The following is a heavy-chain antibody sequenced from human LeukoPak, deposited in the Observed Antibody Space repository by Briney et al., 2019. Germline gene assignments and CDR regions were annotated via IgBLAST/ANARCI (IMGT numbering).Heavy chain of an antibody. CDR3: ARETTVTQGLDY. V-gene: IGHV4-34*01. CDR1: GGSFSGYY. Sequence: SETLSLTCAVYGGSFSGYYWSWIRQPPGKGLEWIGEINHSGSTNYNPSLKSRVTISVDTSKNQFSLKLSSMTAADTAVYYCARETTVTQGLDYWGQGTLVTVSS. J-gene: IGHJ4*02. CDR2: INHSGST. D-gene: IGHD4-17*01.